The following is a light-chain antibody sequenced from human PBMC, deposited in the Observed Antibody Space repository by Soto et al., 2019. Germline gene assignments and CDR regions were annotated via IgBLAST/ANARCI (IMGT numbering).Light chain of an antibody. J-gene: IGLJ1*01. CDR1: SSDVGAYNY. V-gene: IGLV2-8*01. CDR2: EVT. Sequence: QSVLPQPPSASGSPGQSVTISCTGTSSDVGAYNYVSWYQQHPGKAPKVMIYEVTKRPSGVPDRFSGSKSGNTASLTVSGLLAEDEADYYCTSYAGNNNFEVFGTGTKSPS. CDR3: TSYAGNNNFEV.